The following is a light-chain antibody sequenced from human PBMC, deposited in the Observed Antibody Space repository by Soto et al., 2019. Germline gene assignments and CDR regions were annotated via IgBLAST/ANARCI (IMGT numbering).Light chain of an antibody. V-gene: IGLV1-40*01. CDR3: QSYDSRLSVYV. CDR1: SSNIGAGYE. CDR2: ENN. J-gene: IGLJ1*01. Sequence: QSVLTQPPSVSEAPGQRVTISCTGSSSNIGAGYEAHWYQQVPGTAPKLLIYENNNRPSGVPDRFSGSKSGTSASLAITGLQAEDEAEYYSQSYDSRLSVYVFGTGTKDTVL.